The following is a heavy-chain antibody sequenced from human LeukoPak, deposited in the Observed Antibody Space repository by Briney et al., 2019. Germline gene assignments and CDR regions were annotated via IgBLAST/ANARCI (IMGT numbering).Heavy chain of an antibody. Sequence: GESLEISCKASGYSFTTYWIGWVRQMPGKGLEWMGIIYPGDSDARYSPSFQGQVTISADKSISTAYLQWSSLKASDTAMYYCAKQWDVNAFDIWGQGTMVTVSS. V-gene: IGHV5-51*01. CDR1: GYSFTTYW. CDR2: IYPGDSDA. CDR3: AKQWDVNAFDI. D-gene: IGHD1-26*01. J-gene: IGHJ3*02.